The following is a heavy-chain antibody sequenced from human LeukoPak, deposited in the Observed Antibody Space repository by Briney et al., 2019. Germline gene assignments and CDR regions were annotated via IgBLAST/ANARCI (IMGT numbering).Heavy chain of an antibody. J-gene: IGHJ4*02. CDR3: AKGPLGYYDSSGYYPYYFDY. CDR1: GFTFSSYS. Sequence: GGSLRLSCAVSGFTFSSYSLNWVRQAPGKGLEWVSHITSSGSTIYYADSVKGRFTISRDNSKNTLYLQMNSLRAEDTAVYYCAKGPLGYYDSSGYYPYYFDYWGQGTLVTVSS. D-gene: IGHD3-22*01. V-gene: IGHV3-48*01. CDR2: ITSSGSTI.